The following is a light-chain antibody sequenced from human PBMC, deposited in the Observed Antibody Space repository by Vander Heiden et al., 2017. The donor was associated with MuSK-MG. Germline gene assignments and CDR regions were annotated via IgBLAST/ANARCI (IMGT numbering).Light chain of an antibody. V-gene: IGLV3-21*02. J-gene: IGLJ1*01. Sequence: SYVLTQPPSVSVAPGQTARITCGGIHIGSKNVHWYQQKPGQAPVLVVYDNFDRPSGIPERFSGSNSGNTATLNIGWVEGGDEADYYCHVWDSDSGHYVFGTGTKVTVL. CDR2: DNF. CDR3: HVWDSDSGHYV. CDR1: HIGSKN.